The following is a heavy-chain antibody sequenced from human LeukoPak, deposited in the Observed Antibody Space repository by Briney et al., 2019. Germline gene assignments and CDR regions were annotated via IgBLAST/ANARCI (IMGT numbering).Heavy chain of an antibody. CDR3: AADYDFWSGYVDH. D-gene: IGHD3-3*01. Sequence: GGSLRLSCAASGFTFSTYSMNWVRQAPGKGLEWVSAITGSGDNTYLADSVKGRFTISRDNSKNTLYLQMNNLRAEDTAVYYCAADYDFWSGYVDHWGQGALVTVSS. V-gene: IGHV3-23*01. J-gene: IGHJ4*02. CDR1: GFTFSTYS. CDR2: ITGSGDNT.